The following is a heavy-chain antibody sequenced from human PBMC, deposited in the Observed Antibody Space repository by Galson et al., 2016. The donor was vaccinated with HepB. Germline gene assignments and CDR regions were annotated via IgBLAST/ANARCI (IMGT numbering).Heavy chain of an antibody. CDR2: IVAGNGDT. Sequence: SVKVSCKASGATFSTSAVQWVRQARGQHLEWIGWIVAGNGDTKYAQKFQERVTITRDMSTRTAYMELSSLRSEDTAVYYCARGHIVATVDYYYYGLDVWGQGTTVTVSS. D-gene: IGHD5-12*01. V-gene: IGHV1-58*01. CDR3: ARGHIVATVDYYYYGLDV. CDR1: GATFSTSA. J-gene: IGHJ6*02.